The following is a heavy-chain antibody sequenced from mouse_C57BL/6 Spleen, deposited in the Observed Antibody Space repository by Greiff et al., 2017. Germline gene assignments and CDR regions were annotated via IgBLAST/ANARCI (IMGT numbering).Heavy chain of an antibody. CDR2: ISSGSSTI. J-gene: IGHJ3*01. V-gene: IGHV5-17*01. CDR1: GFPFSDYG. CDR3: AIYDYGGFAY. D-gene: IGHD2-4*01. Sequence: EVKLMESGGGLVKPGGSLKLSCAASGFPFSDYGMHWVRQAPEKGLGWVAYISSGSSTIYYADTVKGRFTISRDNAKNTLFLQMTSLRSEDTAMYYCAIYDYGGFAYWGQGTLVTVSA.